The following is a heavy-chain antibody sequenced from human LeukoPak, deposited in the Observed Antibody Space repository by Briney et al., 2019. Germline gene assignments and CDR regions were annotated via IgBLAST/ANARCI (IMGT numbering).Heavy chain of an antibody. Sequence: ASVKVSCKASGYTFTSYDINWVRQATGQGLEWMGWMNPNSGNTGYAQKFQGRVTMTRITSISTAYMELSSLRSEDTAVYYCARVVFGVVYYFDYWGQGTLVTVSS. D-gene: IGHD3-3*01. J-gene: IGHJ4*02. V-gene: IGHV1-8*01. CDR2: MNPNSGNT. CDR1: GYTFTSYD. CDR3: ARVVFGVVYYFDY.